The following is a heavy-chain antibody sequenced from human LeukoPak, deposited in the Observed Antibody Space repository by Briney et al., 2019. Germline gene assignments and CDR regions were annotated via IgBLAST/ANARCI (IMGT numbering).Heavy chain of an antibody. CDR3: ARGHTAVTRHFDF. CDR2: ISSSGSTI. V-gene: IGHV3-48*03. D-gene: IGHD4-17*01. CDR1: GFTFDDYA. J-gene: IGHJ4*02. Sequence: GGSLRLSCAASGFTFDDYAMHWVRQAPGKGLEWVSYISSSGSTIYYADSVKGRFTISRDNAKNLLYLDMNSLRAEDTAVYYCARGHTAVTRHFDFWGQGTLVTVSS.